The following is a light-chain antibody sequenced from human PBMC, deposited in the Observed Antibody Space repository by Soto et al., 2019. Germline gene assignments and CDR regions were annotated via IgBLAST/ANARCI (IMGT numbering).Light chain of an antibody. V-gene: IGKV3-15*01. CDR2: GAS. CDR1: QSVSSSY. CDR3: QQYSSWPPIT. Sequence: EIVLTQSPGTLSLSPGERATLSCRASQSVSSSYLAWYQQKPGQAPRLLIYGASTRATGFPARFSGSGSGTEFTLTISSLQSEDFAVYYCQQYSSWPPITFGQGTRLEIK. J-gene: IGKJ5*01.